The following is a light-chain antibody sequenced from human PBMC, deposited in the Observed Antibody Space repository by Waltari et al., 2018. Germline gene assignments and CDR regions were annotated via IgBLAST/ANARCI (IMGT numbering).Light chain of an antibody. CDR2: GAS. Sequence: IVLTQSPGTLSLSLGVRVTISCRASQSVSRSLACYQQKPGKAPKLLIYGASTRTTGIPDRFTGSGSWTDFSLTISSLEPEDFAIYFCQHYVRLPATFGQGTKVEIK. CDR1: QSVSRS. V-gene: IGKV3-20*01. CDR3: QHYVRLPAT. J-gene: IGKJ1*01.